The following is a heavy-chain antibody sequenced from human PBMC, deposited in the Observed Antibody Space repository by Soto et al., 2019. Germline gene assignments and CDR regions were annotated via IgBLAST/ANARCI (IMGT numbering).Heavy chain of an antibody. CDR2: IFYSGTT. CDR1: GLCITCDCYY. V-gene: IGHV4-31*03. Sequence: SDTLSLSCTLSGLCITCDCYYWSWIRQHPGKGLEWIGYIFYSGTTYYNPSLKSRVTISVDTSKNQFSLKLSSVTAADTAVYYCARSVDPWGQGTLVTVS. J-gene: IGHJ5*02. CDR3: ARSVDP.